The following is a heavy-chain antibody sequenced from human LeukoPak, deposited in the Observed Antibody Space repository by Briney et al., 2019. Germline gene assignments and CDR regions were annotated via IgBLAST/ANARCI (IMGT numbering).Heavy chain of an antibody. CDR1: GFTFSSYA. J-gene: IGHJ4*02. D-gene: IGHD3-22*01. V-gene: IGHV3-30*04. CDR3: ASTPGDSDSSGYLGY. Sequence: GRSLGLSCAASGFTFSSYAMHWVRQAPGKGLEWVAVISYDGSNKYYADSVKGRFTISRDNSKNTLYLQMNSLRAEDTAVYYCASTPGDSDSSGYLGYWGQGTLVTVSS. CDR2: ISYDGSNK.